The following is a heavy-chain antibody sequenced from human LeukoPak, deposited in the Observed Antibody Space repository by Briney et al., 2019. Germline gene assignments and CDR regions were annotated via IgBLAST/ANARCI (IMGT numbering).Heavy chain of an antibody. V-gene: IGHV3-23*01. J-gene: IGHJ6*02. CDR2: ISGSGGST. Sequence: GGSLRLSCAASGFTFSSYAISWVRQAPGKGLEWVSAISGSGGSTYYADSVKGRFTISRDNSKNTLYLQMNSLRAEDTAVYYCAKVPGRCSGGSCYSFYYYYYGMDVWGQGTTVTVSS. CDR1: GFTFSSYA. CDR3: AKVPGRCSGGSCYSFYYYYYGMDV. D-gene: IGHD2-15*01.